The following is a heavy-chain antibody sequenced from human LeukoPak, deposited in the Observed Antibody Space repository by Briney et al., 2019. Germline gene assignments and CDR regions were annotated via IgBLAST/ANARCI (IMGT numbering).Heavy chain of an antibody. CDR2: VYWAGGST. V-gene: IGHV3-43*01. D-gene: IGHD5-18*01. CDR1: GFMLDDYT. CDR3: AKGDVDAPMNFYH. Sequence: PGGSLRLSCAASGFMLDDYTMRWVRQAPGKGLEWVSLVYWAGGSTYYACSVRGVFTLSKETSKNSLFLQMTNTRTEATDLSFCAKGDVDAPMNFYHWGQGTLVTVSS. J-gene: IGHJ4*02.